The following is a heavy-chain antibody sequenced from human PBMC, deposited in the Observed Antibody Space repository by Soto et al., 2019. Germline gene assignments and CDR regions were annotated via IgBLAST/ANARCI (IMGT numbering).Heavy chain of an antibody. J-gene: IGHJ4*02. CDR1: GFSFSDHF. CDR3: TRIRGTFGY. Sequence: PGGSLRLSCAASGFSFSDHFMDWVRQAPGKGLQWVGRIQTKRQNYITQYATSLEGRFSISRDDSENSLYLQVNRLKTEDTAVYFCTRIRGTFGYWGPGTLVTVSS. CDR2: IQTKRQNYIT. V-gene: IGHV3-72*01. D-gene: IGHD2-21*01.